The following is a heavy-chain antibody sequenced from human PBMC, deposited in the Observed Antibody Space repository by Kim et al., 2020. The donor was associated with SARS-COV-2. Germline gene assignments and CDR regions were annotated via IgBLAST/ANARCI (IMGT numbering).Heavy chain of an antibody. J-gene: IGHJ4*02. CDR3: AKDRLGIAVAGMDY. V-gene: IGHV3-30*02. Sequence: ADSVKGRFTISRDNSKNTLYLQMNSLRAEDTAVYYCAKDRLGIAVAGMDYWGQGTLVTVSS. D-gene: IGHD6-19*01.